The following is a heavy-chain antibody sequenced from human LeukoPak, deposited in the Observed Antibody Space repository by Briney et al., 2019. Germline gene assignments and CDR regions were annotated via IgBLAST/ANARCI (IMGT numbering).Heavy chain of an antibody. V-gene: IGHV3-30*04. CDR2: ISYDGSNK. J-gene: IGHJ4*02. D-gene: IGHD3-16*01. Sequence: GSLRLSYAASGFTFSSYAMHWVRQAPGKGLEWVAVISYDGSNKYYADSVKGRFTISRDNSKNTLYLQMNSLRAEDTAVYYCCLLDYWGQGTLVTVSS. CDR3: CLLDY. CDR1: GFTFSSYA.